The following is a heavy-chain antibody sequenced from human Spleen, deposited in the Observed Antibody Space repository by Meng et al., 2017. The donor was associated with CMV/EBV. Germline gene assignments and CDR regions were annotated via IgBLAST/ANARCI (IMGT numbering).Heavy chain of an antibody. CDR2: ISSSSSYI. CDR1: GFTFSSYS. J-gene: IGHJ5*02. V-gene: IGHV3-21*01. D-gene: IGHD3-3*01. Sequence: GFTFSSYSMHWVRQAPGKGLEWVSSISSSSSYIYYADSVKGRFTISRDNAKNSLYLQMNSLRAEDTAVYYCARLTNDFWSGYYEVDPWGQGTLVTVSS. CDR3: ARLTNDFWSGYYEVDP.